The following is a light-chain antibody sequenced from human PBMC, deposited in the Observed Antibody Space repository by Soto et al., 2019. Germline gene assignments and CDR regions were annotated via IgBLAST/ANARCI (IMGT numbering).Light chain of an antibody. J-gene: IGKJ4*01. Sequence: EIVLTQSAATLSLSPGERATLSCRASQSVSSYLAWYQQKPGQAPRLLIYDASNRATGIPARFSGSGSGTDFTLTISTLEPEDFAVYYCQLRSNWPPTFGGGTKVDIK. V-gene: IGKV3-11*01. CDR1: QSVSSY. CDR3: QLRSNWPPT. CDR2: DAS.